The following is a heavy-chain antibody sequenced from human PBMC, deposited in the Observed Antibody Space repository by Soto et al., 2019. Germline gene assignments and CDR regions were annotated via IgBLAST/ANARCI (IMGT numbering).Heavy chain of an antibody. CDR1: GGSISSGGYY. Sequence: SETLSLTCTVSGGSISSGGYYWSWIRQHPGKGLEWIGYIYYSGSTYYNPSLKSRVTISVDTSKNQFSLKLSPVTAADTAVYYCARDLTGGDYNWNYGRSYYYYGMDVWGQGTTVTVSS. CDR2: IYYSGST. V-gene: IGHV4-31*03. CDR3: ARDLTGGDYNWNYGRSYYYYGMDV. J-gene: IGHJ6*02. D-gene: IGHD1-7*01.